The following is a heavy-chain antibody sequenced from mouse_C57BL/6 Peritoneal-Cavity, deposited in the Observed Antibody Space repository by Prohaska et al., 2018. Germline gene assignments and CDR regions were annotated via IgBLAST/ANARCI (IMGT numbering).Heavy chain of an antibody. CDR2: IYPGDGDT. CDR1: GYAFSSSW. CDR3: ARGEGAWFAY. V-gene: IGHV1-82*01. Sequence: PGASVKISCKASGYAFSSSWMNWVKQWPGQGLEWIGWIYPGDGDTNYKWKFKGKATLTADKSSSTAYMQLSSLTSEDSAVYFCARGEGAWFAYWGQGTLVTVSA. J-gene: IGHJ3*01.